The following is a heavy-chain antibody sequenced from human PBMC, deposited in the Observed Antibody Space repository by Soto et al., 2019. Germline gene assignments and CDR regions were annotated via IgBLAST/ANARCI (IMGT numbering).Heavy chain of an antibody. J-gene: IGHJ3*01. CDR2: ISGSGDGT. D-gene: IGHD3-3*01. V-gene: IGHV3-23*01. CDR1: GFTFDSYA. Sequence: EVKLLESGGGLAQPGGSVRLSCVGSGFTFDSYAISWVRQAPGERLQWIAGISGSGDGTDYAHFVRGRFTISRDNAKKTVHLQMDSLRVEYTAVYFCAKDTVGGYSFWSGYYSDGLDVWGQGTLVTVS. CDR3: AKDTVGGYSFWSGYYSDGLDV.